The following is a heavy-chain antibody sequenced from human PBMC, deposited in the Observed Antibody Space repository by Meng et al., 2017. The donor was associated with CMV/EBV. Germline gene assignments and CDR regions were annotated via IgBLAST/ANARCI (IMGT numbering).Heavy chain of an antibody. D-gene: IGHD2-2*01. V-gene: IGHV3-20*04. CDR2: INWNGGST. CDR3: AGGVGNIVVVPAATYGMDV. Sequence: GGSLRLSCAASGFTFDDYGLSWVRQAPGKGLEWVSGINWNGGSTGHADSVKGRFTISRDNAKNSLYLKMNSLRAEDTALYYCAGGVGNIVVVPAATYGMDVWGQGTTVTVSS. CDR1: GFTFDDYG. J-gene: IGHJ6*02.